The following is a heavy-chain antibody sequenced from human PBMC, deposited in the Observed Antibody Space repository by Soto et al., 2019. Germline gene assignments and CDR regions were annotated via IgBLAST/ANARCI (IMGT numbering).Heavy chain of an antibody. D-gene: IGHD1-1*01. CDR1: GGSFSGYF. Sequence: XATLSLTCTVSGGSFSGYFWTWIRQPPGKGLEWLAEINHSGITNYNPSVESRVSMSVDTSKNQFSLRLYSVTAADTAVYYCVRGPYNYNSRYFDYWAQGTLVTVSS. CDR2: INHSGIT. CDR3: VRGPYNYNSRYFDY. J-gene: IGHJ4*02. V-gene: IGHV4-34*01.